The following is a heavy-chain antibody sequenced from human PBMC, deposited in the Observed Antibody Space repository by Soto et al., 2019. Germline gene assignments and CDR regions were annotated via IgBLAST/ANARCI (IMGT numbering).Heavy chain of an antibody. J-gene: IGHJ4*02. CDR2: ISAYNGNT. V-gene: IGHV1-18*01. Sequence: QVQLVQSGAEVKKPGASVKVSCKASGYTFTSDGISWVRQAPGQGLEWMGWISAYNGNTNYAQKLQGRVTMTTDTSTSTAYMELRSLRSDDTAVYYCARNGLPTMVRGVIISFDYWGQGTLVTVSS. CDR3: ARNGLPTMVRGVIISFDY. D-gene: IGHD3-10*01. CDR1: GYTFTSDG.